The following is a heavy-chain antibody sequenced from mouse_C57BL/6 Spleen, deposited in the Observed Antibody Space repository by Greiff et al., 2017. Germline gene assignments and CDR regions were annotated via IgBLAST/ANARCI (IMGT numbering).Heavy chain of an antibody. J-gene: IGHJ1*03. V-gene: IGHV1-53*01. CDR2: INPSNGGT. Sequence: QVQLQQPGPELVKPGASVKLSCKASGYTFTSYWMHWVKQRPGQGLEWIGNINPSNGGTNYNEKFKSKATLTVDKSSSTAYMQLSSLTSEDSAVYYCARDYGSSSYWYFDVWGTGTTVTVSS. CDR3: ARDYGSSSYWYFDV. D-gene: IGHD1-1*01. CDR1: GYTFTSYW.